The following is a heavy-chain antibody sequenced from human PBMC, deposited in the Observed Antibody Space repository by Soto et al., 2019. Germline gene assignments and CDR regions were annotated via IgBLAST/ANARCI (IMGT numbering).Heavy chain of an antibody. CDR1: GYTFTSYA. J-gene: IGHJ4*02. D-gene: IGHD4-17*01. CDR2: INAGNGNT. V-gene: IGHV1-3*01. Sequence: ASVKVSCKASGYTFTSYAMHWVRQAPGQRLEWMGWINAGNGNTKYSQKFQGRVTITRDTSASTAYMELSSLRSEDTAVHYCARVDGDYVRNYFDYWGQGTLVTVSS. CDR3: ARVDGDYVRNYFDY.